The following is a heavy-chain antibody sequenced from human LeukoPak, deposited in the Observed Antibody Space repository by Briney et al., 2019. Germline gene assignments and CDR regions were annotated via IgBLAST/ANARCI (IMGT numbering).Heavy chain of an antibody. V-gene: IGHV4-39*01. D-gene: IGHD2-15*01. J-gene: IGHJ4*02. CDR1: GGSISSSSYY. CDR3: ARQSSGYCSGGSCPGVGY. CDR2: IYYSGST. Sequence: SETLSLTCTVSGGSISSSSYYWGWIRQPPGKGLEWTGSIYYSGSTYYNPSLKSRVTISVDTSKNQFSLKLSSVTAADTAVYYCARQSSGYCSGGSCPGVGYWGQGTLVTVSS.